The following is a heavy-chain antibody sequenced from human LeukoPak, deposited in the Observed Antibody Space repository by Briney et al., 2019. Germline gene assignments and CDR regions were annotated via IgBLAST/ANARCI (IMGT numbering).Heavy chain of an antibody. CDR1: GGSISSGSYY. J-gene: IGHJ4*02. V-gene: IGHV4-61*02. CDR3: AREGYCSGGSCYGGFDY. CDR2: IYTSGST. Sequence: TLSLTCTVSGGSISSGSYYWSWIRQPAGKGLEWIGRIYTSGSTNYNPSLKSRVTISVDTSKNQFSLKLSSVTAADTAVYYCAREGYCSGGSCYGGFDYWGQGTLVTVSS. D-gene: IGHD2-15*01.